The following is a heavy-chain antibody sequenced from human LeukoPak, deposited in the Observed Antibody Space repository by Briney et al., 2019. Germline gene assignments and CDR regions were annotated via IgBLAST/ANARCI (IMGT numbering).Heavy chain of an antibody. D-gene: IGHD6-13*01. CDR3: TRDLYSSSWQPNHFDY. J-gene: IGHJ4*02. Sequence: PGGSLRLSCAASGFTFSSYWMSWVRQAPGKGLEWEANIKQDGSEKYYVDSVKGRFTISRDNAKNSLYLQMNSLRAEDTAVYYCTRDLYSSSWQPNHFDYWGQGTLVTVSS. CDR1: GFTFSSYW. CDR2: IKQDGSEK. V-gene: IGHV3-7*01.